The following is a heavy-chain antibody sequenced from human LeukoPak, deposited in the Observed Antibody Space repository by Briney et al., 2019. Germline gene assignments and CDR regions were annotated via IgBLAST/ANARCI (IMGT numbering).Heavy chain of an antibody. J-gene: IGHJ4*02. V-gene: IGHV4-31*03. CDR2: IDYSGTS. Sequence: SGTLCLTCTVSGGSISSGAYYWSWMRPHPGQGLESVRCIDYSGTSYYHPSLTSRVAISVNTSKNQFSLKISSVTAADTAVYYCSRWGTVTTWNYWGQGTLVIVSS. CDR3: SRWGTVTTWNY. CDR1: GGSISSGAYY. D-gene: IGHD4-17*01.